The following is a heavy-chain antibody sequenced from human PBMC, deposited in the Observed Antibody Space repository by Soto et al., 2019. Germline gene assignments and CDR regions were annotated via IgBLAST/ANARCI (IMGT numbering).Heavy chain of an antibody. Sequence: QVTLKESGPVLVKPTETLTLTCTVSGFSLSNARMGVSWIRQPPGKALEGLAHIFSNDEKSYSTSLKSRLTISKDTSKSQVVLTMTNKDPVDTATYYCARIPYYYDSSGYGRIFDYWGQGTLVTVSS. J-gene: IGHJ4*02. CDR2: IFSNDEK. V-gene: IGHV2-26*01. CDR3: ARIPYYYDSSGYGRIFDY. CDR1: GFSLSNARMG. D-gene: IGHD3-22*01.